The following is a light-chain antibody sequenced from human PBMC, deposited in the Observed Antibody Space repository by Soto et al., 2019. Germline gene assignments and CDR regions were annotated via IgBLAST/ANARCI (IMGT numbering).Light chain of an antibody. CDR3: QQGYSTPLT. CDR1: QSISEY. Sequence: IQMTQSPSSLSASVGERVAITCRASQSISEYLNWYQQKPGKAPKLLIFSASTLQRGVPVRFSGSGSGTDFTLTISSLEAEDFGTYYCQQGYSTPLTFGGGTKVDIK. J-gene: IGKJ4*01. CDR2: SAS. V-gene: IGKV1-39*01.